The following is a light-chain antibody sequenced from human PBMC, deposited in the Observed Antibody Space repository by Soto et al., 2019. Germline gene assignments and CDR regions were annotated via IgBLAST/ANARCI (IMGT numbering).Light chain of an antibody. CDR3: QQFNNWPPLT. CDR2: SAS. Sequence: EVVMTHSPATLSVSPGERATLSCRASQVVSTNLAWYQQKPGQAPRLLVYSASTRATGIPARFSGSGSGTEFTLTISSLQSEDSAVYYCQQFNNWPPLTFGGGTKVEIK. CDR1: QVVSTN. J-gene: IGKJ4*01. V-gene: IGKV3-15*01.